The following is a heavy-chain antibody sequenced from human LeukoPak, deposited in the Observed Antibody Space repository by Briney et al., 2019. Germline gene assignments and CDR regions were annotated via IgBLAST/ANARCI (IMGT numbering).Heavy chain of an antibody. J-gene: IGHJ3*02. D-gene: IGHD2-2*01. CDR1: GGSISSYY. V-gene: IGHV4-4*07. CDR3: ARGFGVPAAPIDAFDI. Sequence: SETLSLTCTVSGGSISSYYWSWIRQSAGKGLEWIGRIYTSGSTNYNPSLKSRVTISVDTSKNQFSLKLSSVTAADTAVYYCARGFGVPAAPIDAFDIWGQGTMVTVSS. CDR2: IYTSGST.